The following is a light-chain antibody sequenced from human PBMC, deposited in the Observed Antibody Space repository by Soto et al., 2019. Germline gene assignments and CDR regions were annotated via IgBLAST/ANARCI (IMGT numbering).Light chain of an antibody. CDR3: HQYNSWPPGT. CDR1: QSVSSN. Sequence: EIVMTQSPATLSVSPGERATFSCRASQSVSSNLAWYQQKPGQAPRLLISDASTRATGIPARFSGSGSGTEFTLTISSLQSEDFALYYCHQYNSWPPGTFGQGTKVDI. J-gene: IGKJ2*01. V-gene: IGKV3-15*01. CDR2: DAS.